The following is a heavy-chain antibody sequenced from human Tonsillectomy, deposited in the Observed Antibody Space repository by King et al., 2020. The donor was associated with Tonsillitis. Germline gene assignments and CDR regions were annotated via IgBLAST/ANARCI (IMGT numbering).Heavy chain of an antibody. CDR1: GFTFRNYA. Sequence: VQLVESGGGVVQPGRSLRLSCAASGFTFRNYAMHWVRQAPGKGLEWVAIISYDGTNKFYADSVKGRFTISRDSSKNTLYLQMNSLRVEDTAVFYCARDRGSWVLDIDYWGKGTLVTVSS. CDR2: ISYDGTNK. D-gene: IGHD1-26*01. J-gene: IGHJ4*02. V-gene: IGHV3-30*04. CDR3: ARDRGSWVLDIDY.